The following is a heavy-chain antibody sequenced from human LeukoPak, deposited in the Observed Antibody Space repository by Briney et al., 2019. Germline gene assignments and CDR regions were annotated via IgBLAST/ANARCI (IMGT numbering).Heavy chain of an antibody. V-gene: IGHV3-7*01. CDR2: IKQDESEK. D-gene: IGHD2-15*01. CDR3: ARDKYCSSSSCYSGRYLDY. CDR1: GFTFSNYW. Sequence: GGSLRLSCAASGFTFSNYWMSWVRQAPGKGLEWVASIKQDESEKYYVDSVKGLTIFRDNAKNSLYLQMNSLSAEDTAVYYCARDKYCSSSSCYSGRYLDYWGQGTLVTVSS. J-gene: IGHJ4*02.